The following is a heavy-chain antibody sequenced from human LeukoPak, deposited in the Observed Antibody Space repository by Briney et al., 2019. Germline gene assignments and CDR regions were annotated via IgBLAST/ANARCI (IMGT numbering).Heavy chain of an antibody. CDR3: ARDGSTGLDY. Sequence: SETLSLTCTVSGGSISSYYWSWIRQPPGKGLEWIGYIYYSGSTNYNPSLKSRVTISVDTSKNQFSLKLSSVTAADTAVYYCARDGSTGLDYWGQGTLVTASS. CDR1: GGSISSYY. V-gene: IGHV4-59*01. D-gene: IGHD3-10*01. CDR2: IYYSGST. J-gene: IGHJ4*02.